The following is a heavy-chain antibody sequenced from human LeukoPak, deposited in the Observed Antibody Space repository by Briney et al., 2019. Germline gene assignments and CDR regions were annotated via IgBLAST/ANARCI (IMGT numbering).Heavy chain of an antibody. CDR2: IYSGGST. Sequence: GGSLRLSCAASGFTVSSNYMSWVRQAPGKGLEWVSFIYSGGSTYYADSVKGRFTISRDNSNNTLYLQMNSLRAEDTAVYYRARDRGGYYFDYWGQGTLVTVSS. D-gene: IGHD3-3*01. J-gene: IGHJ4*02. CDR1: GFTVSSNY. CDR3: ARDRGGYYFDY. V-gene: IGHV3-66*01.